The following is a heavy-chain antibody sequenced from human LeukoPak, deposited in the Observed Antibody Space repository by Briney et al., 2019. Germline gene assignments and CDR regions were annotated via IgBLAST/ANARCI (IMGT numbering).Heavy chain of an antibody. Sequence: GGSLRLSCSASGFTFSSYAMHWVRQAPGKGLEYVSAISSNGSSTNYADSVKGRFTISRDNAKNTLFLQMNSLRAEDTAVYYCARVRYCDYWGQGTLVTVSS. CDR2: ISSNGSST. CDR1: GFTFSSYA. CDR3: ARVRYCDY. J-gene: IGHJ4*02. V-gene: IGHV3-64*04. D-gene: IGHD1-14*01.